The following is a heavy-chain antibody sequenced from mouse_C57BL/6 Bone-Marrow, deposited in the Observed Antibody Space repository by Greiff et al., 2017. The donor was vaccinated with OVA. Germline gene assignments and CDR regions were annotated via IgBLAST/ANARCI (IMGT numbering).Heavy chain of an antibody. D-gene: IGHD1-1*02. V-gene: IGHV1-82*01. Sequence: VKVVESGPELVKPGASVKISCKASGYAFSSSWMNWVKQRPGKGLEWIGRIYPGDGDTNYNGKFKGKATLTADKSSSTAYMQLSSLTSEDSAVYFCARWEGGRYFDYWGQGTTLTVSS. J-gene: IGHJ2*01. CDR1: GYAFSSSW. CDR3: ARWEGGRYFDY. CDR2: IYPGDGDT.